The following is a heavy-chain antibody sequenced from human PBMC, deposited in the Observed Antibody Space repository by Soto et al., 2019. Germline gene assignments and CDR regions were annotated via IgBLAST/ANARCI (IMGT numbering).Heavy chain of an antibody. CDR2: ISGSGGST. D-gene: IGHD6-19*01. CDR1: GFTFSRYA. CDR3: AKGIAVALYNWFGP. Sequence: GGSLRLSCAASGFTFSRYAMSWVRQAPGRGLEWVSAISGSGGSTYYADSVKGRFTISRDNSKNTLYLQMNSLRAEDTAVYYCAKGIAVALYNWFGPWGQGTLVTVSS. V-gene: IGHV3-23*01. J-gene: IGHJ5*02.